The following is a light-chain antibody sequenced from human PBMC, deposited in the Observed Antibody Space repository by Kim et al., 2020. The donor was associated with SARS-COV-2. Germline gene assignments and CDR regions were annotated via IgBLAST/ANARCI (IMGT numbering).Light chain of an antibody. CDR1: KVGDEN. CDR3: QAWASSTHNAV. V-gene: IGLV3-1*01. CDR2: QDH. Sequence: QGQTASTTCSGYKVGDENVSWYQQKPGPAPVVVIYQDHQRPPGIPERFSGSNSGNAATLTISGSQAMDEADYYCQAWASSTHNAVFGAGTKVTVL. J-gene: IGLJ1*01.